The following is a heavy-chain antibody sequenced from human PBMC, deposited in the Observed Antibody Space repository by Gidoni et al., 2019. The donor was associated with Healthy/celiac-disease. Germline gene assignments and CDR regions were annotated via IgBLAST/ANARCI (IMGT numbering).Heavy chain of an antibody. J-gene: IGHJ5*02. CDR3: ASRYCSSTSCHTDWFDP. D-gene: IGHD2-2*01. V-gene: IGHV4-31*03. CDR2: IYYSGST. Sequence: QVQLQESGPGLVKPSQTLSLTCTVSGGSISSGGYYWSWIRQHPGKGLEWIGYIYYSGSTYYNPSLKSRVTISVDTSKNQFSLKLSSVTAADTAVYYCASRYCSSTSCHTDWFDPWGQGTLVTVSS. CDR1: GGSISSGGYY.